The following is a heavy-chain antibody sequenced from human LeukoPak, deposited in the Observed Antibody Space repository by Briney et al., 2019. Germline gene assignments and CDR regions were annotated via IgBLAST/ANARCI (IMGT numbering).Heavy chain of an antibody. CDR3: AKDRSSSWSFDY. J-gene: IGHJ4*02. CDR2: ISYDGSNI. D-gene: IGHD6-13*01. Sequence: PGGSLRLSCAASGFSVSNTYMSWVRQAPGKGLEWVAVISYDGSNIYYADSVRGRFTISRDNSKNTLYLQMNSLRAEDTAVYYCAKDRSSSWSFDYWGQGTLVTVSS. CDR1: GFSVSNTY. V-gene: IGHV3-30*18.